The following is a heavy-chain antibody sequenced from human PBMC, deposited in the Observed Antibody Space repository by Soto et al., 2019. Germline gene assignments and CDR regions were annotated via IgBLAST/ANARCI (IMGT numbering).Heavy chain of an antibody. CDR1: GGSISSRSFY. J-gene: IGHJ4*02. CDR3: ASRSSYCRHTTCYEDYFYY. V-gene: IGHV4-39*01. Sequence: QLQLQESGPGLVKPSETLSLTCTVSGGSISSRSFYWGGIRQPPGMGLEWIGSIYYSGSTDYDPSHKSRLSISLATSTNQFSRGLSSVTAADTAVYYCASRSSYCRHTTCYEDYFYYWCQGIRVTVFS. D-gene: IGHD2-2*01. CDR2: IYYSGST.